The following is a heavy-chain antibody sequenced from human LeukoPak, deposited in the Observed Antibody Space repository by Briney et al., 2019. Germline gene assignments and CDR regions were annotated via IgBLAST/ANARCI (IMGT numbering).Heavy chain of an antibody. J-gene: IGHJ4*02. V-gene: IGHV4-30-4*07. Sequence: TPSQTLSLTCAVSGGSISSGGYSWSWIRQPPGKGLEWIGYIYYSGSTNYNPSLKSRVTISVDTSKNQFSLKLSSVTAADTAVYYCARDRYYYDSSGYYFFDYWGQGTLVTVSS. CDR3: ARDRYYYDSSGYYFFDY. D-gene: IGHD3-22*01. CDR1: GGSISSGGYS. CDR2: IYYSGST.